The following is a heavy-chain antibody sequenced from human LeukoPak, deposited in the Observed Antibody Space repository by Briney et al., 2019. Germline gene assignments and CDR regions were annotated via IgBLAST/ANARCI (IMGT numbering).Heavy chain of an antibody. J-gene: IGHJ4*02. Sequence: SETLSLTRTVSGGSISSYYWSWIRQPAGKGLEWIGRIYTSGSTNYNPSLKSRVTMSVDTSKNQFSLKLSSVTAADTAVYYCAREKVDYYDSSGYYRLDYWGQGTLVTVSS. CDR2: IYTSGST. CDR1: GGSISSYY. V-gene: IGHV4-4*07. D-gene: IGHD3-22*01. CDR3: AREKVDYYDSSGYYRLDY.